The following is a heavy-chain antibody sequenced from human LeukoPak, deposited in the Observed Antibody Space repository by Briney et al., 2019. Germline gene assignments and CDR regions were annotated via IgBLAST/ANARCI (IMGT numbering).Heavy chain of an antibody. CDR1: GGSISSGDYY. CDR3: ARDLTGPRAGSFDI. Sequence: SETLSLTCTVSGGSISSGDYYWSWIRQPPGKGLELIGYIYYSGSTYYNPSLKSRVTISVDTSKNQFSLKLSSVTAADTAVYYCARDLTGPRAGSFDIWGQGTMVTVSS. CDR2: IYYSGST. D-gene: IGHD7-27*01. J-gene: IGHJ3*02. V-gene: IGHV4-30-4*08.